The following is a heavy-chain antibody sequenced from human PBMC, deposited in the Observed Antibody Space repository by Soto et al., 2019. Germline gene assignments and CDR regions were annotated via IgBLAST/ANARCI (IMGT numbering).Heavy chain of an antibody. D-gene: IGHD2-2*01. CDR3: ARGIVVVPAAIGSFDY. CDR1: GGTFSSYA. Sequence: SVKVSCKASGGTFSSYAISWVRQAPGQGLEWMGGIIPIFGTANYAQKFQGRVTITADESTSTAYMELSSLRSEDTAVYYCARGIVVVPAAIGSFDYWGQGTLVTVSS. V-gene: IGHV1-69*13. CDR2: IIPIFGTA. J-gene: IGHJ4*02.